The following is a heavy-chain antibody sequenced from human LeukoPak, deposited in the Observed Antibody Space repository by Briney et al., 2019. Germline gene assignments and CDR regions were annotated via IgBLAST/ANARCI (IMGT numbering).Heavy chain of an antibody. CDR3: AKDRVAVAGSYYFDY. CDR2: ISGSGGST. Sequence: GGSLRPSCAASGFTFSSYAMSWVRQAPGKGLEWVSAISGSGGSTYYADSVKGRFTISRDNSKNTLYLQMNSLRAEDTAVYYCAKDRVAVAGSYYFDYWGQGTLVTVSS. CDR1: GFTFSSYA. J-gene: IGHJ4*02. V-gene: IGHV3-23*01. D-gene: IGHD6-19*01.